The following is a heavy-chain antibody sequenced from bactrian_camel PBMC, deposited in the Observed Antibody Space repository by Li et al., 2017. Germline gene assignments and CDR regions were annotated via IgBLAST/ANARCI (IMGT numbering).Heavy chain of an antibody. Sequence: HVQLVESGGGLVQPGGSLRLSCAASGFTFSTYGMSWVRQVPGQGLEWVSHISRDGRDIDYTESVKGRFTISRDNAKYTLYLKLNSLRTEDTAMYYCAVSTTSYSPAFGQGTQVTVS. CDR2: ISRDGRDI. J-gene: IGHJ4*01. V-gene: IGHV3S6*01. D-gene: IGHD7*01. CDR1: GFTFSTYG.